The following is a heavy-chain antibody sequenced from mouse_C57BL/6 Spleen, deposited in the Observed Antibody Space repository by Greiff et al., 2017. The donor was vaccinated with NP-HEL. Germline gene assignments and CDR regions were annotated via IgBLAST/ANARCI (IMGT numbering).Heavy chain of an antibody. Sequence: DVKLQESGPELVKPGASVKIPCKASGYTFTDYNMDWVKQSHGKSLEWIGDINPNNGGTIYNQKFKGKATLTVDKSSSTAYMELRSLTSEDTAVYYCARSGYDYSYYAMDYWGQGTSVTVSS. CDR1: GYTFTDYN. CDR3: ARSGYDYSYYAMDY. J-gene: IGHJ4*01. CDR2: INPNNGGT. V-gene: IGHV1-18*01. D-gene: IGHD2-4*01.